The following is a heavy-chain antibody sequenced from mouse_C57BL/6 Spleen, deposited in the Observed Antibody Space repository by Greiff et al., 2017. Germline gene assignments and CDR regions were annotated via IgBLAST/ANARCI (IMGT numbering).Heavy chain of an antibody. CDR3: AIEIVTTVVAPRAMDY. CDR2: IHPSDSDT. CDR1: GYTFTSYW. D-gene: IGHD1-1*01. J-gene: IGHJ4*01. Sequence: QVQLQQPGAELVKPGASVKVSCKASGYTFTSYWMHWVKQRPGQGLEWIGRIHPSDSDTNYNQKFKGKATLTVDKSSSTAYMQLSSLTSEDSAVYYCAIEIVTTVVAPRAMDYWGQGTSVTVSS. V-gene: IGHV1-74*01.